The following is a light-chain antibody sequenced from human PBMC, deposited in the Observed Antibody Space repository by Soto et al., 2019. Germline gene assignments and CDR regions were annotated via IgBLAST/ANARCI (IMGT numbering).Light chain of an antibody. CDR1: QSVSSSY. CDR3: QQYGTSPTWT. Sequence: EIVLTQSPATLSLSPGERATLSCRASQSVSSSYLAWYQQKPGQAPRLLIYDASSRATGIADRFSGSGSGTDFTLTISRLEPEDFAVYYCQQYGTSPTWTFGQGTKVDIK. V-gene: IGKV3-20*01. CDR2: DAS. J-gene: IGKJ1*01.